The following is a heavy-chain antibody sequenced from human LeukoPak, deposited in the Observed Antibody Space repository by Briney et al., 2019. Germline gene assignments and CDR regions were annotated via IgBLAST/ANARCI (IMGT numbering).Heavy chain of an antibody. Sequence: PGGSLRLSCAASGFTVSSNYMSWVRQAPGKGLEWVSVIYSGGSTYYADSVKGRFTIPRDNSKNTLYLQMNSLRAEDTAVYYCAKDLEDIVVVPAAMHFDYWGQGTLVTVSS. J-gene: IGHJ4*02. CDR2: IYSGGST. D-gene: IGHD2-2*01. CDR1: GFTVSSNY. V-gene: IGHV3-53*01. CDR3: AKDLEDIVVVPAAMHFDY.